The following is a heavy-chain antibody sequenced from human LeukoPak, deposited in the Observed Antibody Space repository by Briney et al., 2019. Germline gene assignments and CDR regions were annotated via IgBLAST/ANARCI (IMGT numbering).Heavy chain of an antibody. J-gene: IGHJ6*02. CDR1: GDSISNFY. CDR2: VYSSGST. CDR3: ARVLNWGSFNYYFGMDV. D-gene: IGHD7-27*01. Sequence: SETLSLTCTASGDSISNFYWSWIRQPAEKGLEWIGRVYSSGSTNYNPSLKSRVSMSVDTSKNQFSLKLSSVTAADTAVYYCARVLNWGSFNYYFGMDVWGQGTTVTVSS. V-gene: IGHV4-4*07.